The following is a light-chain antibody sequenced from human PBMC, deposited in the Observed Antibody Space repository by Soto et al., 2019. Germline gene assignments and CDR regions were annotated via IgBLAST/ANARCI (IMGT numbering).Light chain of an antibody. J-gene: IGKJ1*01. CDR1: QSISDY. V-gene: IGKV3-20*01. Sequence: EIVLTQSPDTLSLSPGEGATLSCRASQSISDYLAWYLQKPGQAPRLLIHGASSRATGIPDRFSGSGSGTDFTLTISRLEPEDFAVYYCQQYGRPCGQGTKGDIK. CDR2: GAS. CDR3: QQYGRP.